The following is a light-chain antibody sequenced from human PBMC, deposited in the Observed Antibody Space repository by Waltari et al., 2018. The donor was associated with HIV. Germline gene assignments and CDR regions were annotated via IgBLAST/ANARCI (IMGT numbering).Light chain of an antibody. CDR1: QNVSST. J-gene: IGKJ2*01. CDR2: GAS. Sequence: EIVMTQSPATLSVSPGERATHSCSARQNVSSTLAWYQQKPGQAPRLLIYGASTRATGIPARFSGSGSGTEFTLTISSLQSEDFAVYYCQQYNNWPPDTFGQGTKLEIK. CDR3: QQYNNWPPDT. V-gene: IGKV3-15*01.